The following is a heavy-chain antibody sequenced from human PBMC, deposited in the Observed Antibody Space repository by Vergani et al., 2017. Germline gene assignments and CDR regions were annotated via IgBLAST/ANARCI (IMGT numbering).Heavy chain of an antibody. CDR2: TYYSGST. CDR1: GGSISSGGYY. D-gene: IGHD3-9*01. J-gene: IGHJ5*02. V-gene: IGHV4-31*03. CDR3: ARGHDILSRFDP. Sequence: QVQLQEPGPGLVKPSQTLPLTCTVSGGSISSGGYYWCWIRQHPGKGLEWIGYTYYSGSTYYNPSLKSRVTISVDTSKNQFSLKLSAVTAADTAVYYCARGHDILSRFDPWGQGTLVTVSS.